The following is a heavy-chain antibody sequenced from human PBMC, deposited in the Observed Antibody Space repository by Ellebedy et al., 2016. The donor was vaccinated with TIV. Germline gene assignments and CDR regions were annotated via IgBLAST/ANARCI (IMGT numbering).Heavy chain of an antibody. D-gene: IGHD3-10*01. CDR1: GGTFSSYA. CDR3: ARIDYYGSGSYKVHYYYYGMDV. J-gene: IGHJ6*02. CDR2: IIPIFGTA. V-gene: IGHV1-69*13. Sequence: AASVKVSCKASGGTFSSYAISWVRQAPGQGLEWMGGIIPIFGTANYAQKFQGRVTITADESTSTAYMELSSLRSEDTAVYYCARIDYYGSGSYKVHYYYYGMDVWGQGTTVTVSS.